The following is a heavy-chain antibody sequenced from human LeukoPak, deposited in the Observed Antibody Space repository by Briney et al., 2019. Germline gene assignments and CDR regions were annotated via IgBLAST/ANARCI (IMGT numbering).Heavy chain of an antibody. J-gene: IGHJ4*02. CDR3: ARGSPGRFDILTGFDY. V-gene: IGHV4-31*03. CDR1: GGSISSGGYY. CDR2: IYYSGST. D-gene: IGHD3-9*01. Sequence: SQTLSLTCTVSGGSISSGGYYWSWIRQHPGKGLEWIGYIYYSGSTYYNPSLKSRVTISVDTSKNQFSLKLSSVTAADTAVYYCARGSPGRFDILTGFDYWGQGTLVTVSP.